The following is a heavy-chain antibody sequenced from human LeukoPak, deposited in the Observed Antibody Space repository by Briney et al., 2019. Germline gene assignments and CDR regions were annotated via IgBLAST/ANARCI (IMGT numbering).Heavy chain of an antibody. Sequence: NPSETLSLTCTVSGGSISSYYWSWIRQPPGKGLEWFGYIYYSGSTNYNPSLKSRVTISVDTSKNQFSLKLSSVTAADTAVYYCARYSGSYSQIYYFDYWGQGTLVTVSS. D-gene: IGHD1-26*01. CDR2: IYYSGST. V-gene: IGHV4-59*01. CDR1: GGSISSYY. J-gene: IGHJ4*02. CDR3: ARYSGSYSQIYYFDY.